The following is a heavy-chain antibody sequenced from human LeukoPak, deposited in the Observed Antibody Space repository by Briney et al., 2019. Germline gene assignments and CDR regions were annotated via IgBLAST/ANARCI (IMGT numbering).Heavy chain of an antibody. J-gene: IGHJ4*02. CDR2: IIPISGTA. D-gene: IGHD3-10*01. CDR3: ARDPYYGSGSYYDY. V-gene: IGHV1-69*13. CDR1: GGTFSSYA. Sequence: SVKVSCKASGGTFSSYAISWVRQAPGQGPEWIGGIIPISGTAKYAQKLQGRVTISADLSTGTAYMELSSLSSEDTAVYYCARDPYYGSGSYYDYWGQGTLVTVSS.